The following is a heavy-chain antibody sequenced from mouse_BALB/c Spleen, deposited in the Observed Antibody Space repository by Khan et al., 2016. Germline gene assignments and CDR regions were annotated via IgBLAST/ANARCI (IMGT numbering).Heavy chain of an antibody. CDR2: ISYSGNT. D-gene: IGHD2-4*01. Sequence: EVQLQESGPGLVKPSQSLSLTCTVTGYSITSDYAWNWIRQFPGNKLEWMGYISYSGNTSYNPSLKSRFSITRDTSKNQFFPQLNSVTTEDTATYYCARLMITGWFAYWGQGTLVTVSA. CDR1: GYSITSDYA. J-gene: IGHJ3*01. V-gene: IGHV3-2*02. CDR3: ARLMITGWFAY.